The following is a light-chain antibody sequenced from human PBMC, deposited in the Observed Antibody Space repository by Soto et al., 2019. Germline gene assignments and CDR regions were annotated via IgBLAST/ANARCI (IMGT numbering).Light chain of an antibody. CDR3: QAWGTGGV. J-gene: IGLJ3*02. Sequence: QLVLTQSPSASASPGASVKLTCTLSSGHSDYAIAWHQQQPAKGPRYLMKVTSDGSHTKGDGIPDRFSGSSSGADRYLTSSSLRSDDEADYYCQAWGTGGVFGGGTKVTVL. CDR2: VTSDGSH. V-gene: IGLV4-69*01. CDR1: SGHSDYA.